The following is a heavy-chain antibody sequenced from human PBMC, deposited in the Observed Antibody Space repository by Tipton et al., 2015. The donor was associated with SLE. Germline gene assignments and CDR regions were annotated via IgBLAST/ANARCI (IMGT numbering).Heavy chain of an antibody. CDR2: IYYSGST. Sequence: TLSLTRTVSGGSISSYYWSWFRQPPGKGLEWIGYIYYSGSTNYNPSLKSRVTISVDTSKNQFSLKLSSVTAADTAVYYCARELRYWAQAFVIWGQGTMVTVSS. V-gene: IGHV4-59*12. J-gene: IGHJ3*02. CDR1: GGSISSYY. D-gene: IGHD2-8*02. CDR3: ARELRYWAQAFVI.